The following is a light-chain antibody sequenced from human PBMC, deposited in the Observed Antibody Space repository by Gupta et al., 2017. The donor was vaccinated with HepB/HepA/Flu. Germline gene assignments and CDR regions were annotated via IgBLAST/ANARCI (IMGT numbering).Light chain of an antibody. V-gene: IGKV3-15*01. CDR1: QSVGRN. J-gene: IGKJ1*01. CDR2: GTS. CDR3: HQYNKWPRWR. Sequence: VVLTQSPASLSVSPGERATLSCRASQSVGRNLAWYQQKPGQSPRLLIYGTSTRASGVPDRFSGSGSGTEFTLTINSLQSEDFAVYYCHQYNKWPRWRFGQGTKVEVK.